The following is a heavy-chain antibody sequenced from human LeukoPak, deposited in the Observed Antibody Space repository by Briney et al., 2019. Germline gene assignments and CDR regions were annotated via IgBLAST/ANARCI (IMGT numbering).Heavy chain of an antibody. Sequence: GGSLRLSCATSGFTFSSYEMNWVRQAPGKGLEWVSHISSSGSTIYYADSVKGRFTISRDNAKSSLYLQMNSLRAEDTAVYYCARDRYDILTGYRSGFDYWGHGTLVTVSS. CDR1: GFTFSSYE. J-gene: IGHJ4*01. V-gene: IGHV3-48*03. CDR3: ARDRYDILTGYRSGFDY. CDR2: ISSSGSTI. D-gene: IGHD3-9*01.